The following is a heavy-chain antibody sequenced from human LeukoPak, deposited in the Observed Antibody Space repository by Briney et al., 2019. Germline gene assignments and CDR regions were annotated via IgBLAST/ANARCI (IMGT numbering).Heavy chain of an antibody. J-gene: IGHJ4*02. V-gene: IGHV1-2*02. CDR3: ARAVTSTYCGGDCYSFDY. CDR2: INPDNGGT. CDR1: GYTFNGYY. Sequence: ASVKVSCKSSGYTFNGYYMRWVRQAPGQGLEWMGWINPDNGGTNYAQKFQGSVTMTRDTSISTAYMELSRLRSDDTAVYYCARAVTSTYCGGDCYSFDYWGQGTLVTVSS. D-gene: IGHD2-21*02.